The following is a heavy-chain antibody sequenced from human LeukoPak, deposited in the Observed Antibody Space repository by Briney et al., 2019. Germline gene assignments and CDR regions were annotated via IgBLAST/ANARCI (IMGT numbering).Heavy chain of an antibody. Sequence: ASVKVSCKASGYTFTSYAMHWVRQAPGQRLEWMGWINTNTGNPTYAQGFTGRFVFSLDTSVSTAYLQISSLKAEDTAVYYCARTDYSNYEGWFDPWGQGTLVTVSS. CDR2: INTNTGNP. V-gene: IGHV7-4-1*02. J-gene: IGHJ5*02. D-gene: IGHD4-11*01. CDR3: ARTDYSNYEGWFDP. CDR1: GYTFTSYA.